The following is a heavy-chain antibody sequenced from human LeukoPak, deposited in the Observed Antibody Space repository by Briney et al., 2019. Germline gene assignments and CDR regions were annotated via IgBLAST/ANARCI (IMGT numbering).Heavy chain of an antibody. Sequence: GGSLRLSCAASGFTFSSYSMNWVRQAPGKGLEWVSSISSSSSYIYYADSVKGRFTISRDNAKNSLYLQMNSLRAEDTAVYYCARDPYYYDSSGYYPFDYWGQGTLVTVSS. V-gene: IGHV3-21*01. CDR1: GFTFSSYS. J-gene: IGHJ4*02. CDR3: ARDPYYYDSSGYYPFDY. D-gene: IGHD3-22*01. CDR2: ISSSSSYI.